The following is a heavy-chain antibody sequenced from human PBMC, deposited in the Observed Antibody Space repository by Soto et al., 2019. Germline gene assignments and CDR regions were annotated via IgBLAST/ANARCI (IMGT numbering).Heavy chain of an antibody. J-gene: IGHJ4*02. V-gene: IGHV1-46*01. CDR3: ARVRQRHYDGFDY. CDR1: GYTFTSYY. Sequence: QVQLVQSGAEVKKPGASVKVSCKASGYTFTSYYMHWVRQAPGQGLEWMGIINPSGGSTSYAQKFQVRVTMTRDTATSTVYMELSSLRSEDTAVYYCARVRQRHYDGFDYWGQGTLVTVSS. CDR2: INPSGGST. D-gene: IGHD5-12*01.